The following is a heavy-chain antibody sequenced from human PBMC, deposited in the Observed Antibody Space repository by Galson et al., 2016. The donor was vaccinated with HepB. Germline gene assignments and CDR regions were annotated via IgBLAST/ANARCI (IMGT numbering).Heavy chain of an antibody. CDR3: TTGPTDTMVRGVVDY. D-gene: IGHD3-10*01. J-gene: IGHJ4*02. V-gene: IGHV3-53*01. Sequence: SLRLSCAASGFTVSNNYMRWVRQAPGKGLEWVSVIYSGGSTYYADSVKGRFTISRDDSKNTLYLQMNSLKTEDTAVYYCTTGPTDTMVRGVVDYWGQGTLVTVSS. CDR1: GFTVSNNY. CDR2: IYSGGST.